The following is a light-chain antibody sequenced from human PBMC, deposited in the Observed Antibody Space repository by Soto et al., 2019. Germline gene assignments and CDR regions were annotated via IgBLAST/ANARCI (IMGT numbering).Light chain of an antibody. V-gene: IGLV6-57*03. CDR3: QSYDSSGPWV. Sequence: NFMLTQPHSVSESPGKTVTISCTRSSGSIASNYVQWYQQRPGSAPTTVIYEDNQRPSGVPVRFSGSIDSSSNSASLTISGLKTEDEADYYCQSYDSSGPWVFGGGTQLTVL. CDR1: SGSIASNY. CDR2: EDN. J-gene: IGLJ3*02.